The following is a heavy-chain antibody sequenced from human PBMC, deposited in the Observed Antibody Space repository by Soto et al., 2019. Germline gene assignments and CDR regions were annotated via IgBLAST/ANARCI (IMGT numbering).Heavy chain of an antibody. J-gene: IGHJ4*02. CDR2: ISDGGGST. D-gene: IGHD3-3*01. CDR1: GFTFNNFA. Sequence: EVQLLESGGGLVQPGGSLRLSCAASGFTFNNFAMSWVRQAPGKGLEWVSSISDGGGSTYYGDSVKGGFTISRDNSKNAVYLQMNSLRAEDTAVYYCARCPGEKCARNTIFGVVGEGFDYWGQGTLVTVSS. V-gene: IGHV3-23*01. CDR3: ARCPGEKCARNTIFGVVGEGFDY.